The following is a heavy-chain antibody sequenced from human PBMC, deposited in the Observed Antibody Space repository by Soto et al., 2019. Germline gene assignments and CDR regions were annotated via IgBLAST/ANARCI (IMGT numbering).Heavy chain of an antibody. Sequence: QPGGSLRLSCAASGFPFSSYWMSWVRQAPGKGLEWVANVKEDGSEKYYVDSVKGRFTISRDNAKKSLYLQMNSLRAEDTAVYYCVRSRNLGYWGQGTQVTVSS. V-gene: IGHV3-7*01. D-gene: IGHD1-1*01. CDR3: VRSRNLGY. J-gene: IGHJ4*02. CDR1: GFPFSSYW. CDR2: VKEDGSEK.